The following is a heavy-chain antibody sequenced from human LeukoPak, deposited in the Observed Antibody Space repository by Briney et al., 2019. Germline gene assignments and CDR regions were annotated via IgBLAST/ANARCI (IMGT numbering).Heavy chain of an antibody. CDR2: IYTSGST. CDR1: GGSISSGSYY. J-gene: IGHJ4*02. CDR3: AREGGGRELAVEMASAFDY. V-gene: IGHV4-61*02. Sequence: SQTLSLTCTVSGGSISSGSYYWSWIRQPAGKGLEWIGRIYTSGSTNYNPSLKSRVTISVDTSKNQFSLKLSSVTAADTAVYYCAREGGGRELAVEMASAFDYWGQGTLVTVSS. D-gene: IGHD5-24*01.